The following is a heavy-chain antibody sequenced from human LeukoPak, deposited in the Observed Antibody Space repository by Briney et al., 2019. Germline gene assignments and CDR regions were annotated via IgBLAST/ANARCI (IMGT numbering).Heavy chain of an antibody. Sequence: GGSLRLSCAASGFTFSSYEVNWVRQAPGKGLEWVSYISSSGSTIYYADSVKGRFTISRDNAKNSLYLQMNSLRAEDTAVYYCATTTPAQYFDWFPPSGPIYGMDVWGQGTTVTVSS. CDR2: ISSSGSTI. CDR1: GFTFSSYE. J-gene: IGHJ6*02. CDR3: ATTTPAQYFDWFPPSGPIYGMDV. D-gene: IGHD3-9*01. V-gene: IGHV3-48*03.